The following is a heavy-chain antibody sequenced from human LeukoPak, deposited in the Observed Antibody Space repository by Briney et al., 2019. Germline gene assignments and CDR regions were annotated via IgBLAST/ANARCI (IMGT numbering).Heavy chain of an antibody. J-gene: IGHJ4*02. V-gene: IGHV4-61*01. CDR2: IQYSGST. Sequence: SQTLSLTCTVSGGSISSGSYYWSWIRQPPGKGLEWIGYIQYSGSTNYNPSLKSRVTISVDMSKNQFSLKLSSVTAADTAVYYCARTFMITFGGVIEYFEHWGQGTLVTVSS. CDR3: ARTFMITFGGVIEYFEH. CDR1: GGSISSGSYY. D-gene: IGHD3-16*02.